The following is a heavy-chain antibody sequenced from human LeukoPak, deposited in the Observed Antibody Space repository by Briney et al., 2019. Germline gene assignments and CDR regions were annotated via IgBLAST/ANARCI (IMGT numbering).Heavy chain of an antibody. V-gene: IGHV3-15*01. D-gene: IGHD4-17*01. Sequence: GGSLRLSCAASGFTFSNAWMSWVRQAPGKGLEWVGRIKSNTDGGTTDYAAPVKGRFTISRDDSKNTLYLQMNSLKTEDTAVYYCTTEAVTPVYWGQGTLVTVSS. CDR1: GFTFSNAW. J-gene: IGHJ4*02. CDR3: TTEAVTPVY. CDR2: IKSNTDGGTT.